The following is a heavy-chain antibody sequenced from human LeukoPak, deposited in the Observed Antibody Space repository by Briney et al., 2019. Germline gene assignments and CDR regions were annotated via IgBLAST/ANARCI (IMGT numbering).Heavy chain of an antibody. CDR1: GGTFSSYA. CDR2: IIPIFGTA. Sequence: GSSVKVSCKASGGTFSSYAISWVRQAPGQGLEWMGGIIPIFGTANYAQKFQGRVTITADESTSTAYMELSSLRSEDTAVYYCASSYSSGWYRGNWFDPWGQGTLVTVSS. V-gene: IGHV1-69*01. D-gene: IGHD6-19*01. J-gene: IGHJ5*02. CDR3: ASSYSSGWYRGNWFDP.